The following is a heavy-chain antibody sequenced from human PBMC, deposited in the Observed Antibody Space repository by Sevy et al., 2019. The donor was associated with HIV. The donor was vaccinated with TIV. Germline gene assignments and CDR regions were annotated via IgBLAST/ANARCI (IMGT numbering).Heavy chain of an antibody. J-gene: IGHJ4*02. CDR3: AKDIGAGGLPLGNFDY. V-gene: IGHV3-43*01. CDR1: GFTFDDYT. D-gene: IGHD1-26*01. CDR2: ISWDGGST. Sequence: GGSLRLSCAASGFTFDDYTMHWVRQAPGKGLEWVSLISWDGGSTYYADSVKGRFTISRDNSKNSLYKQMNSLRTEDTALYYCAKDIGAGGLPLGNFDYWGQGTLVTVSS.